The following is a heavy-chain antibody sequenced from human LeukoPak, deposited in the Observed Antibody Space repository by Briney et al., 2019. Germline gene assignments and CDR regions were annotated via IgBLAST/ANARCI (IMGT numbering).Heavy chain of an antibody. J-gene: IGHJ4*02. D-gene: IGHD3-22*01. Sequence: SETLSLTCAVSGDSITRNYWSWIRQPAGKGLEWIGRIYNSGNTNYSPSLESRVTMSTDTSKNQFSLKLTSVTAADTAVYYCARGSFDSSGYYVFDYWGQGTLVTVSS. V-gene: IGHV4-4*07. CDR3: ARGSFDSSGYYVFDY. CDR2: IYNSGNT. CDR1: GDSITRNY.